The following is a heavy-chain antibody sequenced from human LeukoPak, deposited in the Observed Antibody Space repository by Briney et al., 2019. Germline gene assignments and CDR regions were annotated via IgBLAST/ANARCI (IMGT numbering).Heavy chain of an antibody. V-gene: IGHV1-2*02. Sequence: GASVKVSCXASGYTFTGYYMHWVRQAPGQGLEWMGWINPNNGGTSYAQKFQGRVTVTRDTSISTAYMELSRLRSDDTAVYYCARVGSSGWYVHPTLDYWGQGTLVTVSS. D-gene: IGHD6-19*01. CDR3: ARVGSSGWYVHPTLDY. J-gene: IGHJ4*02. CDR1: GYTFTGYY. CDR2: INPNNGGT.